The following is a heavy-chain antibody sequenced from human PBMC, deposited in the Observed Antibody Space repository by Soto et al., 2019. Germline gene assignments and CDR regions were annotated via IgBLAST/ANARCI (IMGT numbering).Heavy chain of an antibody. Sequence: GPGVKKPGASVKVSCKGSGYIFTSYGIAWVRQAPGQGLEWMGWISAHNGNTECAQKFQGRVTVTRDTSTSTAYLELRSLRSDDTALYYCARGRYGDYWGQGALVTVSS. CDR1: GYIFTSYG. D-gene: IGHD4-17*01. CDR3: ARGRYGDY. V-gene: IGHV1-18*01. J-gene: IGHJ4*02. CDR2: ISAHNGNT.